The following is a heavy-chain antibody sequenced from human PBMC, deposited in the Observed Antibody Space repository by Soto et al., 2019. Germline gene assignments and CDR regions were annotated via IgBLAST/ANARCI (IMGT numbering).Heavy chain of an antibody. Sequence: ASVKVSCKASGYTFTGYGISWVRQAPGQGLEWMGRISAYNGNTNYAQKFQGRVIMTTDTSTSTAYMELRSLRSDDTAVYYCARDQVRYCSSTSCYKPFDYWGQGTLVTVSS. D-gene: IGHD2-2*02. J-gene: IGHJ4*02. V-gene: IGHV1-18*04. CDR3: ARDQVRYCSSTSCYKPFDY. CDR2: ISAYNGNT. CDR1: GYTFTGYG.